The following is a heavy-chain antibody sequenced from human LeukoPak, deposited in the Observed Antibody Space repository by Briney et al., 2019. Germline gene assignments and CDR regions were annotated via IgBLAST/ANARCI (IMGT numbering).Heavy chain of an antibody. V-gene: IGHV4-34*01. J-gene: IGHJ4*02. D-gene: IGHD2/OR15-2a*01. CDR1: GGSFSGYY. CDR3: ARVFLYYFDY. CDR2: INHSGST. Sequence: PSETLSLTCAVYGGSFSGYYWSWIRQPPGNGLEWIGEINHSGSTNYNPSLKSRVTISVDTSKNQFSLKLSSVTAADTAVYYCARVFLYYFDYWGQGTLVTVSS.